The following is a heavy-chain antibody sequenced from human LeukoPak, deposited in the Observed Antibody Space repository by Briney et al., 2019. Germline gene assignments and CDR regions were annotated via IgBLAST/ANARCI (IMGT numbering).Heavy chain of an antibody. CDR3: AKGGHYYDSSGYFN. Sequence: GGSLRLSCAASGFTFSDYYMSWIRQAPGKGLEWVSAISGSGGSTYYADSVKGRFTISRDNSKNTLYLQMNSLRAEDTAVYYCAKGGHYYDSSGYFNWGQGTLVTVSS. V-gene: IGHV3-23*01. J-gene: IGHJ4*02. D-gene: IGHD3-22*01. CDR2: ISGSGGST. CDR1: GFTFSDYY.